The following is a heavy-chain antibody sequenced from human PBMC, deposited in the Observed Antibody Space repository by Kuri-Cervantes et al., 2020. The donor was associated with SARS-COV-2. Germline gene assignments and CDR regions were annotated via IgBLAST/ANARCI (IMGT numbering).Heavy chain of an antibody. V-gene: IGHV1-24*01. D-gene: IGHD3-22*01. CDR1: GYTFTSFY. CDR2: FDPEQREI. J-gene: IGHJ3*01. CDR3: ATEGYSIIIWAFAH. Sequence: ASVKVSCKASGYTFTSFYIHWVRQAPGKGLEWMGGFDPEQREIIYAQKFQGRVSMTEDTSTDTAYMELSSLRSEDTAVYYCATEGYSIIIWAFAHWGQGTKVTVSS.